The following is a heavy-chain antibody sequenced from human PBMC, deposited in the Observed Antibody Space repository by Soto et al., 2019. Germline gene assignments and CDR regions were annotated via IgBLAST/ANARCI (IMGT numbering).Heavy chain of an antibody. J-gene: IGHJ3*02. CDR2: ISYDGSNK. CDR1: GFTFSSYG. D-gene: IGHD3-22*01. CDR3: AKINYYDSSGYPQRDAFDI. Sequence: GGSLRLSCAASGFTFSSYGMHWVRQAPGKGLEWVAVISYDGSNKYYADSVKGRFTISRDNSKNTLYLQMDSLRAEDTAVYYCAKINYYDSSGYPQRDAFDIWGQGTMVTVSS. V-gene: IGHV3-30*18.